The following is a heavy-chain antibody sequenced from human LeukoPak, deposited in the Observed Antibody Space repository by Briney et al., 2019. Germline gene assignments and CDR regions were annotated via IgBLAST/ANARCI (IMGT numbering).Heavy chain of an antibody. Sequence: SETLSLTCTVYGGSISSSSYYWGWIRQPPGKGMEWIGSIYYSGSTYYKPSLRSRVTISVDNTQNRFSLKLSSGTAADTAVYYCGRRGNVRKQRYSSGWYWLDYWGQGTLVTVSS. CDR3: GRRGNVRKQRYSSGWYWLDY. D-gene: IGHD6-19*01. CDR1: GGSISSSSYY. CDR2: IYYSGST. V-gene: IGHV4-39*01. J-gene: IGHJ4*02.